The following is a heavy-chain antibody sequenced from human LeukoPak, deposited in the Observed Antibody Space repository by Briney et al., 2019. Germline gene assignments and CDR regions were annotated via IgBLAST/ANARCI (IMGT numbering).Heavy chain of an antibody. CDR3: ARIIGGNNYGLYFDY. J-gene: IGHJ4*02. CDR1: GYTVTGYY. V-gene: IGHV1-2*02. D-gene: IGHD5-18*01. CDR2: INSNSGDT. Sequence: ASVKVSCKASGYTVTGYYMHWLRQAPGQGLEWMGWINSNSGDTNYAQKFQGRVTMTRDMSISTAYMELSRLRSDDTAVYYCARIIGGNNYGLYFDYWGQGSLVTVSS.